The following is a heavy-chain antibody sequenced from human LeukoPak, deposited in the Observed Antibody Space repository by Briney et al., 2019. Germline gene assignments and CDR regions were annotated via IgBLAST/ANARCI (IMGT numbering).Heavy chain of an antibody. D-gene: IGHD6-19*01. V-gene: IGHV3-74*01. CDR2: INTDGSST. Sequence: PGGSLRLSCAASGFTFSSYWMHWVRQAPGKGLVWVSRINTDGSSTSYAGSVKGRFTISRDNAKNTLYLQMNSLRAEDTAVYYCARDLAVAADWFDPWGQGTLVTVSS. CDR3: ARDLAVAADWFDP. J-gene: IGHJ5*02. CDR1: GFTFSSYW.